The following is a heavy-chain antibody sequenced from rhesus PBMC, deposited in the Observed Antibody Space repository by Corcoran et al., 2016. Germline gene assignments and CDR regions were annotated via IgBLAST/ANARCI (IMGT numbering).Heavy chain of an antibody. V-gene: IGHV4-169*01. D-gene: IGHD6-43*01. CDR3: ARSSGYSSSYTFDY. Sequence: QLQLQESGPGLVKPSETLSVTCAVSGGSISSSYWCWIRQAPGKGLEWIGYIYGSGSSTNYNPSLKSRVTLSVDTSKNQLSLKLSSVTTADTAVYYCARSSGYSSSYTFDYWGQGVLVTVSS. CDR1: GGSISSSY. J-gene: IGHJ4*01. CDR2: IYGSGSST.